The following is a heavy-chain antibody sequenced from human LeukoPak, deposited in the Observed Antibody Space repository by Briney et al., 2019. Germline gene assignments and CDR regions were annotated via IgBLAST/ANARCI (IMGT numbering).Heavy chain of an antibody. V-gene: IGHV3-11*06. D-gene: IGHD6-19*01. CDR1: GFTFSDYY. Sequence: NPGGSLRLSCAASGFTFSDYYMSWIRQAPGKGLGWVSYISRSSSYTNYADSVKGRFTISRDNAKNSPYLQMNSLRAGDTAVYYCARDGYGSGWNGGVYWGQGTLVTVSS. CDR2: ISRSSSYT. J-gene: IGHJ4*02. CDR3: ARDGYGSGWNGGVY.